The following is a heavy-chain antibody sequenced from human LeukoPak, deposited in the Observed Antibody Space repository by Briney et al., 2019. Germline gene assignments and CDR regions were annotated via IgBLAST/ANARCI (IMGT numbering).Heavy chain of an antibody. J-gene: IGHJ6*03. V-gene: IGHV4-61*01. CDR1: GDSIDNNIYY. CDR2: IYYSGST. Sequence: SETLSLTCTVSGDSIDNNIYYWAWIRQAPGKGLEWIGYIYYSGSTNYNPSLKSRVTISVDTSKNQFSLKLSSVTAADTAVYYCAREYHYYYYMDVWGKGTTVTVSS. CDR3: AREYHYYYYMDV.